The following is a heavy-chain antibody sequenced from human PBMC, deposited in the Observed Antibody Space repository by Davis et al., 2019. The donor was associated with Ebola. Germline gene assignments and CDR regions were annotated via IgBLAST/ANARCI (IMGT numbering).Heavy chain of an antibody. D-gene: IGHD2/OR15-2a*01. J-gene: IGHJ3*02. CDR2: LGTSADT. V-gene: IGHV3-23*01. Sequence: GGSLRLSCAASGFVFSSYVMSCVRRAPGKGLEWVSTLGTSADTYYADSVKGRFTISRDNSKNTLHLQMNSLRVEDTAMYYCVKDTSNIWFDIWGQGTLVTVSS. CDR3: VKDTSNIWFDI. CDR1: GFVFSSYV.